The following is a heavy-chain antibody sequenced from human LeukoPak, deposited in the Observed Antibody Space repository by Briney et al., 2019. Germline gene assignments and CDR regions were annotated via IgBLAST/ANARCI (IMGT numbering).Heavy chain of an antibody. V-gene: IGHV5-51*01. CDR3: ARYGSGSALDY. CDR1: GYSLTSYW. D-gene: IGHD3-10*01. J-gene: IGHJ4*02. CDR2: IYPGDSDR. Sequence: GESLKISCKGSGYSLTSYWIGWVRQMPGKGLEWMGIIYPGDSDRRYSPSFQGQVTIPADKAISTAYLQWSSLKASDTAMYYCARYGSGSALDYWGQGTLVIVSS.